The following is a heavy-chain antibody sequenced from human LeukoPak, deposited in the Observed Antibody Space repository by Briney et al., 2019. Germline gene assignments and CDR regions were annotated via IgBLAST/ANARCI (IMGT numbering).Heavy chain of an antibody. D-gene: IGHD2-15*01. CDR2: MFYSGTT. CDR1: GGSISSSGKY. CDR3: VSYCSGGRCDD. V-gene: IGHV4-39*01. J-gene: IGHJ4*02. Sequence: SETLSLTCTVSGGSISSSGKYGAWIRQPPGKGLEWMGSMFYSGTTYYNPSLKGRVTISVDTSKNQFSLKLSSVIAADTALYYCVSYCSGGRCDDWGQGTLVTVSS.